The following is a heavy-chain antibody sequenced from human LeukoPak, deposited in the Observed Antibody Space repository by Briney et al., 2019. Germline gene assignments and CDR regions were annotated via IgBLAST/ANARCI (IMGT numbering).Heavy chain of an antibody. CDR2: INPNSGGT. Sequence: ASVKVSCKASGYTFTGYYMHWVRQAPGQGLEWMGRINPNSGGTNYAQKFQGGVTMTRDTSISTAYMELSRLRSDDTAVYYCARDYSSGWYVGVYWGQGTLVTVSS. J-gene: IGHJ4*02. CDR3: ARDYSSGWYVGVY. V-gene: IGHV1-2*06. D-gene: IGHD6-19*01. CDR1: GYTFTGYY.